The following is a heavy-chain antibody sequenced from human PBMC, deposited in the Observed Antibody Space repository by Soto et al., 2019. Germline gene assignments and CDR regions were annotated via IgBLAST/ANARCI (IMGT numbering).Heavy chain of an antibody. V-gene: IGHV3-64D*06. CDR2: ISSNGDST. J-gene: IGHJ5*02. D-gene: IGHD4-17*01. Sequence: PXGSLLLSCSASGFTFSMFSMHWVRQAPGKGLEYVSGISSNGDSTYYADSVKGRFTISRDNSKNTLYLQMSSLRAVDTAVYYCVHPRSTVQIPPTWGQGTLVTVSS. CDR3: VHPRSTVQIPPT. CDR1: GFTFSMFS.